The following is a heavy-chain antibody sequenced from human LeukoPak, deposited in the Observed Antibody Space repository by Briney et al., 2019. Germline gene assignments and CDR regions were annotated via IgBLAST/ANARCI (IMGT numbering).Heavy chain of an antibody. CDR2: IGPSGNII. Sequence: GGSLRLSCEASGFTFSDSYMSWFRQPPGKGLESISYIGPSGNIINYADSVKGRFTISRDNAKKSLYLQINSLRAEDTAVYYCSRDPRILDYWGQGTLVTVSS. V-gene: IGHV3-11*01. J-gene: IGHJ4*02. CDR3: SRDPRILDY. D-gene: IGHD1-14*01. CDR1: GFTFSDSY.